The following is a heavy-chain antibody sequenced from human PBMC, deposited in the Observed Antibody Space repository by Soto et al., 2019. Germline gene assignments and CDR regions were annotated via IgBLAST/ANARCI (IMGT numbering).Heavy chain of an antibody. Sequence: SETLGLTWAVYCGSLSADDRSWIRQPPGKGLEWIGEINHSGSTNCNPSLKSRVTISVNTSKNQFSLKLSSVTAADTAVYYCARLPFSSYYGMDVWGQGTTVT. J-gene: IGHJ6*02. CDR2: INHSGST. CDR3: ARLPFSSYYGMDV. V-gene: IGHV4-34*01. CDR1: CGSLSADD. D-gene: IGHD2-2*01.